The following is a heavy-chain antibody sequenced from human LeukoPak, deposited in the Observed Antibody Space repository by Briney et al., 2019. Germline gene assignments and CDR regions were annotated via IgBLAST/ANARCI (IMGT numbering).Heavy chain of an antibody. V-gene: IGHV3-30*18. CDR1: GFTFSSYG. J-gene: IGHJ4*02. CDR3: AKDLADIVVVPAAPFDY. D-gene: IGHD2-2*01. CDR2: ISYDGSNK. Sequence: GGSLRLSCAASGFTFSSYGMHWVRQAPGKGLEWVAVISYDGSNKYYADSVKGRFTISRDNSKNTLYLQMNSLRAEDTAAYYCAKDLADIVVVPAAPFDYWGQGTLVTVSS.